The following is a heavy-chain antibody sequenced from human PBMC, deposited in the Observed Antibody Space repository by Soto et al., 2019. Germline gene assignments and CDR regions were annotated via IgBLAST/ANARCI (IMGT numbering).Heavy chain of an antibody. V-gene: IGHV3-23*01. CDR1: VFTFSNYA. Sequence: GGSMRLSCAVSVFTFSNYAMTWVRQAPGKGLEWVSTINYSGGRPYYADSVKGRFTISRDNSKNTLYLQMNSLRADDTAVYYCAKDGDFYGDFDYWGQGTLVTVSS. J-gene: IGHJ4*02. CDR2: INYSGGRP. D-gene: IGHD4-17*01. CDR3: AKDGDFYGDFDY.